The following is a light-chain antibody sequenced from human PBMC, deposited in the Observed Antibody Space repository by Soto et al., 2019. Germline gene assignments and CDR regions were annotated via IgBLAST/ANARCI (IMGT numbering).Light chain of an antibody. CDR3: QQYNNWPPLT. CDR2: GAS. V-gene: IGKV3-15*01. J-gene: IGKJ4*01. CDR1: QSVSSN. Sequence: EIVMTQSPATLSVSPGERATLSCRASQSVSSNFAWYHQKPGQAPRLLIYGASTRATGIPARFSGSGSGTEFTLTISSLQSEDFAVYYCQQYNNWPPLTFGRGTKVEIK.